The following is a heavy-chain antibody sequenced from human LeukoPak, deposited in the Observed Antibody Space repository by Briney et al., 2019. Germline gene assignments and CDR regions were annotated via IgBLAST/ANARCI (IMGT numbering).Heavy chain of an antibody. CDR2: IYTSGTT. Sequence: SETLSLTCTVSGGSISSYYWSWIRQPAGKGLEWIGRIYTSGTTNYNPSLKSRVTMSVDTSKNQFSLKLSSVTAADTAVYYCARDFKAVAGINWFDPWGQGTLVTVSS. D-gene: IGHD6-19*01. J-gene: IGHJ5*02. CDR1: GGSISSYY. V-gene: IGHV4-4*07. CDR3: ARDFKAVAGINWFDP.